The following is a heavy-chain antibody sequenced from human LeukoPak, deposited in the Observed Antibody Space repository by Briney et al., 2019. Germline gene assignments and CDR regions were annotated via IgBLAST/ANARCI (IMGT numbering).Heavy chain of an antibody. Sequence: SETLSLTCTVAGGSISSYYWSWIRLPAGKGLEWIGYIYHSGSTNYNPSLKSRVTISADTSKDQFSLKLASVTAADTAVYYCATGYSSTWYYFDYWGQGTLVTVSS. V-gene: IGHV4-59*01. CDR3: ATGYSSTWYYFDY. D-gene: IGHD6-13*01. J-gene: IGHJ4*02. CDR1: GGSISSYY. CDR2: IYHSGST.